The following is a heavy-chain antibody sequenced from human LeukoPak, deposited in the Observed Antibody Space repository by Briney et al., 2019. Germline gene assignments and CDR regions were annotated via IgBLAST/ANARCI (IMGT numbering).Heavy chain of an antibody. J-gene: IGHJ4*02. CDR2: INDNGDNI. CDR1: GFSFNIYV. V-gene: IGHV3-23*01. Sequence: GGSLRLSCAASGFSFNIYVMSWVHQAPGKGLEWVSSINDNGDNINYADSVKGRFSISRDNSKNTLYLQMNSLRAEDTAVYYCARDQTFDYWGQGTQVTVSS. CDR3: ARDQTFDY.